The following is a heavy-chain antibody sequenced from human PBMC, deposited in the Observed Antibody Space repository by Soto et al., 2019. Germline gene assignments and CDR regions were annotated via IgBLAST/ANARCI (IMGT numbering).Heavy chain of an antibody. D-gene: IGHD6-13*01. J-gene: IGHJ4*02. CDR2: INHSGST. CDR1: GGSFSGYY. V-gene: IGHV4-34*01. CDR3: ARGWAAAGPSDY. Sequence: SETLSLTCAVYGGSFSGYYWSWIRQPPGKGLEWIGEINHSGSTNYNPSLKSRVTISVDTSKNQFSLKLSSVTAADTAVYYCARGWAAAGPSDYWGQGTLVTVSS.